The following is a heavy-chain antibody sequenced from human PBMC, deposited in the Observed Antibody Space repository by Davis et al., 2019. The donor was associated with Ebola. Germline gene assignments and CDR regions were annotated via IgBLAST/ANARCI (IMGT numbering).Heavy chain of an antibody. D-gene: IGHD2-15*01. CDR3: ARGGYCSGGSCYYFDY. CDR1: GGTFTNYA. V-gene: IGHV1-2*06. J-gene: IGHJ4*02. CDR2: INPYSGGT. Sequence: ASVKVSCKTSGGTFTNYAVNWVRQAPGQGLEWMGRINPYSGGTNYTPKFQGRVTMTRDTSISTAYMELSRLRSDDTAVYYCARGGYCSGGSCYYFDYWGQGTLVTVSS.